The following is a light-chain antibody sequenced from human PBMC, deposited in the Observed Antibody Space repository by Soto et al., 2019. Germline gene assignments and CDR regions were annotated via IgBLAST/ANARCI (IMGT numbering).Light chain of an antibody. Sequence: QSALTQPASVSGSPGQTNTISCTGTSSYVGSYNLVSWYQQHPGKAPKLMIYEVSKRPSGVSNRFSCSKSGNTASLTISGLQAEDEADYYCCSYAGSSTYVFGTGTKVTVL. CDR1: SSYVGSYNL. J-gene: IGLJ1*01. CDR3: CSYAGSSTYV. V-gene: IGLV2-23*02. CDR2: EVS.